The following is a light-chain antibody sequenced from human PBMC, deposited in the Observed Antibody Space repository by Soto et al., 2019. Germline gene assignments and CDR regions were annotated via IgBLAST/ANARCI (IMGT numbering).Light chain of an antibody. J-gene: IGKJ3*01. CDR2: GGS. Sequence: EIVLTQSPGTLAFSPGEKATLSCRASQSISSTFLAWYQHKPGQSPRLLIYGGSTRVTGIPDRFSGSGSGTDFTITISRLEPEDFAVYYCQQYGRSPPFIFGPGTKVDIK. V-gene: IGKV3-20*01. CDR1: QSISSTF. CDR3: QQYGRSPPFI.